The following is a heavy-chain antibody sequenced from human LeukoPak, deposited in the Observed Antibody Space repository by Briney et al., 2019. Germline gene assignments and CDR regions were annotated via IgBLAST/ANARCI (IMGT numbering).Heavy chain of an antibody. CDR2: ISGSGGST. V-gene: IGHV3-23*01. J-gene: IGHJ3*02. D-gene: IGHD5-18*01. CDR3: AKGYYSYGPAYNDAFDI. Sequence: PGGSLRLSCAAFGFTFSSYAMSWVRQAPGKGLEWVSAISGSGGSTYYADSVKGRFTISRDNSKNTLYLQMNSLRAEDTAVYYCAKGYYSYGPAYNDAFDIWGQGTMVTVSS. CDR1: GFTFSSYA.